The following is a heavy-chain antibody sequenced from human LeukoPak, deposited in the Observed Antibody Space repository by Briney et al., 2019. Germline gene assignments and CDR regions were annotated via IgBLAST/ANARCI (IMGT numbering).Heavy chain of an antibody. D-gene: IGHD6-13*01. CDR3: AKDLPAAATGLHY. Sequence: PGRSLRLSRAASGFTFDDYAMHWIRQAPGKGLEWVSGISWNSGSIDYADSVKGRFTISRDNAKKSLYLQMNSLRAEDTALYYCAKDLPAAATGLHYWGQGTLVTVSS. V-gene: IGHV3-9*01. CDR1: GFTFDDYA. CDR2: ISWNSGSI. J-gene: IGHJ4*02.